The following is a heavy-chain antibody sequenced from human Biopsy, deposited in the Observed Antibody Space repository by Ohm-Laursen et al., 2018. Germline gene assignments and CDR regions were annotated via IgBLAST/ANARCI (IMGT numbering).Heavy chain of an antibody. CDR1: AASVSGGTFY. V-gene: IGHV4-61*01. CDR3: ALETTYCSGNRCYPDGMDV. Sequence: SETLSLTCTVSAASVSGGTFYWSWIRQPPGKGLGGIGDMYYNGKNNYNPSLKSRVTITVDTSKNQLSLKLRSVTAADTAVYYCALETTYCSGNRCYPDGMDVWGQGTTVTVSS. J-gene: IGHJ6*02. D-gene: IGHD2-15*01. CDR2: MYYNGKN.